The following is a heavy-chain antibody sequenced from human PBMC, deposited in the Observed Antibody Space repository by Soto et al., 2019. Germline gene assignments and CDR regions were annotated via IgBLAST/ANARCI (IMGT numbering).Heavy chain of an antibody. CDR2: IYPGDSDT. CDR1: GYSFTSYW. V-gene: IGHV5-51*01. Sequence: GESLKISCKGSGYSFTSYWIGWVRQMPGKGLEWMGIIYPGDSDTRYSPSFQGQVTISADKSISTAYLQWSSLKASDTAMYYCARLLCGGDCYSVYYYGMDVWGQGTTVTVSS. CDR3: ARLLCGGDCYSVYYYGMDV. D-gene: IGHD2-21*02. J-gene: IGHJ6*02.